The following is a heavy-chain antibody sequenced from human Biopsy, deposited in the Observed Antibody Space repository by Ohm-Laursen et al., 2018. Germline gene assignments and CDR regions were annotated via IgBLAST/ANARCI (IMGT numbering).Heavy chain of an antibody. CDR3: VRGGSGSFPFDY. Sequence: GTLSLTCSVSGDSISSSTYYWGWIRQPPGKGLEWIGTIRNTYFRTSLKSRVTMSVDTSKNQFSLRLTSVTAADPAVYYCVRGGSGSFPFDYWGPGTLVTVSS. CDR1: GDSISSSTYY. D-gene: IGHD3-10*01. V-gene: IGHV4-39*07. CDR2: IRNT. J-gene: IGHJ4*02.